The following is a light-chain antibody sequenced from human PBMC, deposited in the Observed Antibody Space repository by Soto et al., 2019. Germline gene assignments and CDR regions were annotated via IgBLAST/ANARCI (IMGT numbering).Light chain of an antibody. V-gene: IGLV1-44*01. CDR1: SSNIGTSS. CDR2: TTN. Sequence: YVLTPPHSASGTPGQGVTISCSGSSSNIGTSSVHWFQQLPGTAPKLLISTTNQRPSGVPERFSGSKSGTSASLAISGLQSEDEADYYCAAWDDSLNGHVFGTGTKVTVL. J-gene: IGLJ1*01. CDR3: AAWDDSLNGHV.